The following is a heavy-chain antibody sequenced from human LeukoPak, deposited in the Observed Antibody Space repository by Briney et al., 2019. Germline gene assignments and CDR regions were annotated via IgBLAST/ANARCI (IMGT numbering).Heavy chain of an antibody. CDR1: GFTFSSYA. CDR2: ISYDGSNK. J-gene: IGHJ4*02. D-gene: IGHD1-7*01. V-gene: IGHV3-30*01. CDR3: ARDNWNYDSFADY. Sequence: GGSLRLSCAASGFTFSSYAMHWVRQAPGKGLEWVAVISYDGSNKYYADSVKGRFTISRDNSKNTLYLQMNSLRAEDTAVYYCARDNWNYDSFADYWGQGTLVTVSS.